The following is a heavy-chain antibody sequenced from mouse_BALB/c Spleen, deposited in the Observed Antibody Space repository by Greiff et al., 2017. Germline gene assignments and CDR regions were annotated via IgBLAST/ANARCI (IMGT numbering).Heavy chain of an antibody. V-gene: IGHV2-9*02. CDR1: GFSLTSYG. Sequence: VQLQESGPGLVAPSQSLSITCTVSGFSLTSYGVHWVRQPPGKGLEWLGVIWAGGSTNYNSALMSRLSISKDNSKSQVFLKMNSLQTDDTAMYYCAREPYGNYYYYAMDYWGQGTSVTVSS. J-gene: IGHJ4*01. CDR3: AREPYGNYYYYAMDY. CDR2: IWAGGST. D-gene: IGHD2-1*01.